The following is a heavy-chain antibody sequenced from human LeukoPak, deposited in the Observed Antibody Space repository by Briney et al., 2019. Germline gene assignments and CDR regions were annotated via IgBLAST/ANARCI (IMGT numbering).Heavy chain of an antibody. D-gene: IGHD3-10*01. CDR2: IYHSGTT. V-gene: IGHV4-38-2*02. J-gene: IGHJ5*02. Sequence: PSETLSLTCAVCAYSISSDYYWGWIRQPPGKGLEWIGTIYHSGTTYYSPSLKSRVTISVDTSKNQFSLKLSSVSTADTAVYYCARESVSSGTNWFDPWGQGTLVTVSS. CDR1: AYSISSDYY. CDR3: ARESVSSGTNWFDP.